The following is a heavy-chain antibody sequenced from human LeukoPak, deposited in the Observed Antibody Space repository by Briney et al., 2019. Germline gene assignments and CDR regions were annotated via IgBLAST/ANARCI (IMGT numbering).Heavy chain of an antibody. CDR1: GFTFSSYW. V-gene: IGHV3-7*01. D-gene: IGHD3-22*01. CDR3: ARVGYDSSGYSLGY. Sequence: GGSLRLSCAASGFTFSSYWMSWVRQAPGKGLEWMANIKQDGSEKYYVDSVKGRFTISRDNAKNSLYLQMNSLRAEDTAVYYCARVGYDSSGYSLGYWGQGTLVTVSS. J-gene: IGHJ4*02. CDR2: IKQDGSEK.